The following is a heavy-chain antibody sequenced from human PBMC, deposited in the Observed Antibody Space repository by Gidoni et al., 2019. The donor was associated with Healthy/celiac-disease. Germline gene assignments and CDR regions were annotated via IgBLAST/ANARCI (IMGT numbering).Heavy chain of an antibody. CDR3: ARDSGYGDYFDY. V-gene: IGHV3-21*01. D-gene: IGHD4-17*01. J-gene: IGHJ4*02. CDR2: ISSSSSYI. Sequence: SSYSMNWVRQAPGKGLEWVSSISSSSSYIYYADSVKGRFTISRDNAKNSLYLQMNSLRAEDTAVYYCARDSGYGDYFDYWGQGTLVTVSS. CDR1: SSYS.